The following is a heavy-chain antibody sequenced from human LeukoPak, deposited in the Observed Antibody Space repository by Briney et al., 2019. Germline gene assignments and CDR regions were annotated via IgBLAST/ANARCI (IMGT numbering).Heavy chain of an antibody. Sequence: PGGSLRLSCAASGFSFSSHTMHWVRQAPGKGLEWVSSINYAATFIYYTKSVKGRFTISRANGKNSLYLQMNNLRVEDTAVYYCARLDTVTRGFDSWGQGTLVTVSS. V-gene: IGHV3-21*01. D-gene: IGHD4-17*01. CDR1: GFSFSSHT. J-gene: IGHJ4*02. CDR2: INYAATFI. CDR3: ARLDTVTRGFDS.